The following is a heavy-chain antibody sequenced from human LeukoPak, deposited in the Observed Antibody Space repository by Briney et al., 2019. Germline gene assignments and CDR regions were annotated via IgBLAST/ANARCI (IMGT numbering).Heavy chain of an antibody. CDR2: IKQDGSEK. Sequence: GGSLRLSCAASGFTFSNYWLTWVRQAPGQGLEWVANIKQDGSEKHYVDSVKGRLTISRDNAKNSLYLQMNSLRAEDTAVVYCAGDRQIASWGQGTLVTVSS. J-gene: IGHJ5*01. V-gene: IGHV3-7*01. CDR1: GFTFSNYW. CDR3: AGDRQIAS.